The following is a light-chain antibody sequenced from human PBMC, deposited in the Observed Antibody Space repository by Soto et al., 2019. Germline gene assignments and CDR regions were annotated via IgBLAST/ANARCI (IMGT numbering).Light chain of an antibody. CDR3: QQRSNWPLT. Sequence: EIVLTQSPGTLSLSPGERATLSCRASQSVSSDLAWYHQKPGQAPRLLIYGASTRATGIPARFSGSGSGTEFTLTISSLEPEDFAVYYCQQRSNWPLTFGGGTKVDIK. CDR2: GAS. CDR1: QSVSSD. V-gene: IGKV3-11*01. J-gene: IGKJ4*01.